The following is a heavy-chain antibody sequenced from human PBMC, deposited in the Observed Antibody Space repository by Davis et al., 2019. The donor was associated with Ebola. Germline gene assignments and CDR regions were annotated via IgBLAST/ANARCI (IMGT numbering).Heavy chain of an antibody. D-gene: IGHD3-22*01. CDR3: ARVGGYSIGDQVHY. V-gene: IGHV3-66*01. J-gene: IGHJ4*02. Sequence: GESLKISCAASGFTVSSNYMSWVRQAPGKGLEWVSVIYSGGSTYYADSVKGRFTISRDDSKNTLYLQMNSLRAEDTAVYYCARVGGYSIGDQVHYWGQGTLVTVSS. CDR2: IYSGGST. CDR1: GFTVSSNY.